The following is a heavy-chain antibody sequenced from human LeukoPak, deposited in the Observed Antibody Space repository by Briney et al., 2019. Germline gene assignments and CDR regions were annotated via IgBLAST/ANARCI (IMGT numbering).Heavy chain of an antibody. Sequence: SETLSLTCTVSGLSISRYYWSWVREPPGKGVEGVGYIYYSGSTNYNPSLKSRVTISVDTSKNPFSLKLSSVTAADTAVYYCARRIAAAGTGAFDIWGQGTMVTVSS. J-gene: IGHJ3*02. V-gene: IGHV4-59*01. CDR2: IYYSGST. D-gene: IGHD6-13*01. CDR3: ARRIAAAGTGAFDI. CDR1: GLSISRYY.